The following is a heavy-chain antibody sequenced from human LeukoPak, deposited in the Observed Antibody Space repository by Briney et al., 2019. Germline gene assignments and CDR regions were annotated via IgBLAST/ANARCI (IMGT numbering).Heavy chain of an antibody. V-gene: IGHV1-46*01. D-gene: IGHD3-10*01. CDR2: INPSGGST. CDR3: AREGVPTSYYYGMDV. CDR1: GYTFTSYY. Sequence: ASVKVSCKASGYTFTSYYMHWVRQAPGQGPEWMGIINPSGGSTSYAQKFQGRVTMTRDTSTSTVYMELSSLRSEDTAVYYCAREGVPTSYYYGMDVWGQGTTVTVSS. J-gene: IGHJ6*02.